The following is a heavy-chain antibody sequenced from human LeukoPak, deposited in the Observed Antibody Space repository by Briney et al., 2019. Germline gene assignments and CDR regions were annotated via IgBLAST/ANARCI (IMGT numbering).Heavy chain of an antibody. CDR2: ISYDGSNK. D-gene: IGHD1-26*01. Sequence: GGSLRLSCAASGFTFSSYGMHWVRQAPGKGLEWVAVISYDGSNKYYADSVKGRFTISRDNSKNTLYLQMNSLRAEDTAVYYCAKAHGVSGSHYSNWYFDLWSRGTLVTVSP. V-gene: IGHV3-30*18. CDR1: GFTFSSYG. CDR3: AKAHGVSGSHYSNWYFDL. J-gene: IGHJ2*01.